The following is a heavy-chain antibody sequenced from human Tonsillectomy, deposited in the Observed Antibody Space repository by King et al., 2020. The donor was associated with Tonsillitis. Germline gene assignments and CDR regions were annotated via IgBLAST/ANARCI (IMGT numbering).Heavy chain of an antibody. CDR3: ARETGYSSGWYTYNWFDP. J-gene: IGHJ5*02. D-gene: IGHD6-19*01. V-gene: IGHV3-7*03. CDR1: GFTFSSYW. CDR2: IKQDGSEK. Sequence: VQLVESGGGLVQPGGSLRLSCAASGFTFSSYWMSWVRQAPGKGLEWVANIKQDGSEKYYVDSVKGRFTISRDNAKNSLYLQMNSLRAEDTAVYYCARETGYSSGWYTYNWFDPWGKGTLVTVSS.